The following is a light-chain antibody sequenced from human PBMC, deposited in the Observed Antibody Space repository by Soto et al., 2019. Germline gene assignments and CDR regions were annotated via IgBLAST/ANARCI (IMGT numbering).Light chain of an antibody. Sequence: QSVLTQPPSVSGAPGQRVTISCTGSSSNIGAGYDVHWYQQLPGTAPKLLIYGNSNRPSRVPARFSGSKSGTSASLAITGLQAEDEADYYCQSYDSSLSGHVVFGGGTKLTVL. CDR1: SSNIGAGYD. J-gene: IGLJ2*01. CDR3: QSYDSSLSGHVV. V-gene: IGLV1-40*01. CDR2: GNS.